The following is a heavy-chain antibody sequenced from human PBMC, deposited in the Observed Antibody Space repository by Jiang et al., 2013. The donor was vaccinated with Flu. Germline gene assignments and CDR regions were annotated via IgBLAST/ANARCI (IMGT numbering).Heavy chain of an antibody. J-gene: IGHJ4*02. V-gene: IGHV4-59*01. D-gene: IGHD6-13*01. CDR1: GGSISSYY. CDR3: ARGPAAAETDY. CDR2: IYYSGST. Sequence: LLKPSETLSLTCTVSGGSISSYYWSWIRQPPGKGLEWIGYIYYSGSTNYNPSLKSRVTISVDTSKNQFSLKLSSVTAADTAVYYCARGPAAAETDYWGQGTLVTVSS.